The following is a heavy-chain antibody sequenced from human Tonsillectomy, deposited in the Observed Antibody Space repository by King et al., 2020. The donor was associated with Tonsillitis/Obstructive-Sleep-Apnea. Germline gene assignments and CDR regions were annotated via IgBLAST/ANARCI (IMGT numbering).Heavy chain of an antibody. CDR3: ARAYCSGGSCGYFDY. CDR2: INPSGGST. V-gene: IGHV1-46*01. Sequence: VQLVESGAEVKKPGASVKVSCKASGYTFTSYYMHWVRQAPGQGLEWMGIINPSGGSTSYAQKFQGRVTMTRDTSMSTVYMELSSLRSEDTAVYYCARAYCSGGSCGYFDYWGQGTLVTVSS. J-gene: IGHJ4*02. D-gene: IGHD2-15*01. CDR1: GYTFTSYY.